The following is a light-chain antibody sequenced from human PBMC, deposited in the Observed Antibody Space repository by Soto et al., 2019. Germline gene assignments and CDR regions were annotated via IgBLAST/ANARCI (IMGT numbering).Light chain of an antibody. J-gene: IGKJ5*01. CDR1: QRITSSF. CDR3: QQYENSPIT. CDR2: GAS. V-gene: IGKV3-20*01. Sequence: PGDRASLSCGASQRITSSFLAWYQQKPGQAPRLLIYGASSRATGIPDRFSGTGSETDFTLTINRLEPEDFAVYYCQQYENSPITFGQGTRLEIK.